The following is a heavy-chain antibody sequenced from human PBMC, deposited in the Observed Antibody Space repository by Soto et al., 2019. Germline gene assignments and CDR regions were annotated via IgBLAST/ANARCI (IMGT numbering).Heavy chain of an antibody. Sequence: SGGGLVQPGGSLRLSCAASGFTFSSYDMHWVRQATGKGLEWVSAIGTAGDTYYPGSVKGRFTISRENAKNSLYLQMNSLRAEDTAVYYCARPLGYCSGGSCYARAFDIWGQGTMVTVSS. V-gene: IGHV3-13*01. J-gene: IGHJ3*02. D-gene: IGHD2-15*01. CDR2: IGTAGDT. CDR3: ARPLGYCSGGSCYARAFDI. CDR1: GFTFSSYD.